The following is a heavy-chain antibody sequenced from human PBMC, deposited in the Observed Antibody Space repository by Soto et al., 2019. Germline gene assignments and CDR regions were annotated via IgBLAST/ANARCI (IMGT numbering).Heavy chain of an antibody. CDR2: IWYDGSNK. Sequence: GGSLRLSCAASGFTFSSYGMHWVRQAPGKGLEWVAVIWYDGSNKYYADSVKGRFTISRDNSKNTLYLQMNSLRAEDTAVYYCARQSVVVVPEPNDAFDIWGQGTMVTVSS. CDR1: GFTFSSYG. V-gene: IGHV3-33*01. CDR3: ARQSVVVVPEPNDAFDI. J-gene: IGHJ3*02. D-gene: IGHD2-2*01.